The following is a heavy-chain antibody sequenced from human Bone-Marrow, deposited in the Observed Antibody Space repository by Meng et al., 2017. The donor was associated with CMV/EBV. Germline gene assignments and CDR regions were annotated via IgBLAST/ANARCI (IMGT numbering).Heavy chain of an antibody. J-gene: IGHJ4*02. D-gene: IGHD6-6*01. CDR3: AKDILGGQLVSGVFVY. CDR1: GFTFSSYA. Sequence: GESLKISCAASGFTFSSYAMSWVRQAPGKGLEWVSAISGSGGSTYYADSVKGRFTISRDNSKNTLYLQMNSLRAEDTAVYYCAKDILGGQLVSGVFVYWGQGTRVTFSS. CDR2: ISGSGGST. V-gene: IGHV3-23*01.